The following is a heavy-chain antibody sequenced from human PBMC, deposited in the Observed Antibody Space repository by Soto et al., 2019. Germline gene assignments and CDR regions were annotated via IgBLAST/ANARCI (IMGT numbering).Heavy chain of an antibody. D-gene: IGHD2-2*03. CDR3: AKMGIGMFSHKHHFDH. V-gene: IGHV3-23*01. CDR1: GFTFSTYP. J-gene: IGHJ4*02. CDR2: ISGSGDSS. Sequence: EAQLLESGGGLVQPGGSLRLSCAASGFTFSTYPMSWVRQAPGKGLEWVSGISGSGDSSYYADSVKDRFTISRDNPTNTLYLQMNNLRAEDTAVYYCAKMGIGMFSHKHHFDHWGQGTQVTVSS.